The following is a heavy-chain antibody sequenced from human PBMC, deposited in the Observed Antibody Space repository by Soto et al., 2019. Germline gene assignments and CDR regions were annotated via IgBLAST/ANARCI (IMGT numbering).Heavy chain of an antibody. D-gene: IGHD4-17*01. CDR2: INSDGSST. J-gene: IGHJ3*02. V-gene: IGHV3-74*01. Sequence: EVHLVESGGGLVQPGGSLRLSCAASGFTFSSYWMHWVRQSPGKGLVWVSRINSDGSSTSYADSVKGRFTISRDNDKNTLYLQMNSLRAEDTAVYYCARVDDDYAYPGYAFDIWGQGTMVTVSS. CDR3: ARVDDDYAYPGYAFDI. CDR1: GFTFSSYW.